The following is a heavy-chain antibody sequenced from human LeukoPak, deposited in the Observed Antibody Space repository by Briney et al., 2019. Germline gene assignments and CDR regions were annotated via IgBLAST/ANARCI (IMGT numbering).Heavy chain of an antibody. CDR1: GPTFSSYA. Sequence: QPGGSLRLSCAASGPTFSSYAMSWVRQAPGKGLEWVSAISGGGGGKYYADSVRGRFTISRDNSKNTLYLQMNSLRAEDTAVYYCAKEGLYYYYGMDVWGQGTTVTVSS. CDR2: ISGGGGGK. V-gene: IGHV3-23*01. J-gene: IGHJ6*02. CDR3: AKEGLYYYYGMDV.